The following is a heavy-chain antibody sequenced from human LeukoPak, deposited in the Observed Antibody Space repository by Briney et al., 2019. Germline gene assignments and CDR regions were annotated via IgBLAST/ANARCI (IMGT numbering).Heavy chain of an antibody. Sequence: SETLSLTCSVSNGSISSYFWNWVRLPPGEGLEWIGYIYYSGSTNYNPSLKSRVTISLDTSKNQFSLKVSSVTAADTAVYYCARGGMRYYDSGGHDYWGQGTLVTVSS. V-gene: IGHV4-59*01. J-gene: IGHJ4*02. CDR1: NGSISSYF. CDR2: IYYSGST. CDR3: ARGGMRYYDSGGHDY. D-gene: IGHD3-22*01.